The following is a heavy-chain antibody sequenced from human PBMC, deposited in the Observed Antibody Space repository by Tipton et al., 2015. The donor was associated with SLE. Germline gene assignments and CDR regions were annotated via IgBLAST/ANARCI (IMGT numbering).Heavy chain of an antibody. J-gene: IGHJ4*02. D-gene: IGHD6-13*01. CDR3: ARDIWVATCSWSAGDY. CDR1: GYTFTGYS. V-gene: IGHV1-2*06. CDR2: LNPNSGET. Sequence: QLVQSGAEMEKPGASVKVSCKASGYTFTGYSIYWLRQAPGQGLEWVGRLNPNSGETKYAQNFQGRVTMTTVTSTTTAYMELRNLRSDDTAFYYCARDIWVATCSWSAGDYWGQGTLVTVSS.